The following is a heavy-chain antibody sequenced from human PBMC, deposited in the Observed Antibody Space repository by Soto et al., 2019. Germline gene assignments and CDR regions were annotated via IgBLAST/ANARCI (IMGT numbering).Heavy chain of an antibody. CDR3: ARGPPSYYDSSGYYKYFDY. D-gene: IGHD3-22*01. Sequence: ASVTVSYHASGYTSTTYDISWMRQAPEQGLEWMGWISAYNGKTNYAQKLQGRVTMTTDTSTSTAYMELRSLRSDDTAVYYCARGPPSYYDSSGYYKYFDYGGRG. CDR1: GYTSTTYD. V-gene: IGHV1-18*01. J-gene: IGHJ4*02. CDR2: ISAYNGKT.